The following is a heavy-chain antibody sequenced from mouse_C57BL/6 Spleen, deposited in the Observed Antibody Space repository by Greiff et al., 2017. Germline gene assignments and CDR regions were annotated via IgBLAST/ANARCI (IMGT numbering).Heavy chain of an antibody. CDR3: ARGVYGSYSWFAY. Sequence: EVHLVESGGGLVKPGGSLKLSCAASGFTFSSYAMSWVRQTPEKRLEWVATIIAGGSYTYYQDNVKGRFTLSRDNAKNNLYLQMSHLKSEDTAMYYCARGVYGSYSWFAYWGQGTLVTVSA. J-gene: IGHJ3*01. D-gene: IGHD1-1*01. V-gene: IGHV5-4*01. CDR2: IIAGGSYT. CDR1: GFTFSSYA.